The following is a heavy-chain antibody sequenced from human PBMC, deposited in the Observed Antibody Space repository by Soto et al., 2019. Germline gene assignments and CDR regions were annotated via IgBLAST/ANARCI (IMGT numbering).Heavy chain of an antibody. V-gene: IGHV3-30-3*01. CDR1: GFSVSSYA. CDR2: ISYDGSNR. Sequence: QVQLVESGGGVAQPGRSLRLSCVASGFSVSSYAMHWIRQAPGKGLEWVAVISYDGSNRQYADSVKGRFTISRDNSENTLYLHMDSLRAEDTAVYXCAXXXXXXXXTXXRXDCWGQGTLVTVSS. J-gene: IGHJ4*02. CDR3: AXXXXXXXXTXXRXDC.